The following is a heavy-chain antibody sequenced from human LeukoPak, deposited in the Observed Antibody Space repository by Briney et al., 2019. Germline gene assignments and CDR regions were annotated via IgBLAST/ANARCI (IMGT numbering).Heavy chain of an antibody. Sequence: GGSLRLSCAASGFMFSSYWMSWVRQAPGKGLEWVANIKQDGSEKYYMESVKGRFTISRDNAKNSLYLQMNSLRAEDTAVYYCARWGRWTAQVRYFDYWGQGTLVTVSS. CDR3: ARWGRWTAQVRYFDY. CDR1: GFMFSSYW. V-gene: IGHV3-7*01. D-gene: IGHD2-21*02. J-gene: IGHJ4*02. CDR2: IKQDGSEK.